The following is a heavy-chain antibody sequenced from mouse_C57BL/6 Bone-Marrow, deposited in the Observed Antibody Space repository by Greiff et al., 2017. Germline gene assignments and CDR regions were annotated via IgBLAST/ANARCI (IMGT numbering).Heavy chain of an antibody. J-gene: IGHJ2*01. V-gene: IGHV1-7*01. D-gene: IGHD2-3*01. CDR1: GYTFTSYW. CDR3: ARSSRDGSHFDY. CDR2: ITTSSGYT. Sequence: QVQLQQSGAELAKPGASVKLSCKASGYTFTSYWMHWVKQRPGQGLEWIGYITTSSGYTKYNQKFKDKATLTADKSSSTAYMQLSSLTYEVSAVYYCARSSRDGSHFDYWGQGTTLTVST.